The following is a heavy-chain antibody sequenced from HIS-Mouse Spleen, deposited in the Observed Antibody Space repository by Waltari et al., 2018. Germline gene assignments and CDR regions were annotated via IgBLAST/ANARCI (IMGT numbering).Heavy chain of an antibody. Sequence: QVQLQESGPGLVKPSETLSLTCTVSGYSISSGYYWGWIRKPPGKGLEWIGSIYHSGSTYYNPSLKSRVTISVDTSKNQFSLKLSSVTAADTAVYYCARADDFWSGSFDYWGQGTLVTVSS. V-gene: IGHV4-38-2*02. CDR3: ARADDFWSGSFDY. D-gene: IGHD3-3*01. CDR1: GYSISSGYY. J-gene: IGHJ4*02. CDR2: IYHSGST.